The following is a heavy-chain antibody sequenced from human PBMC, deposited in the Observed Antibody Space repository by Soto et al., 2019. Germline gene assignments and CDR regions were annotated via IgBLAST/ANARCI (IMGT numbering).Heavy chain of an antibody. V-gene: IGHV2-5*02. CDR1: GFSLTTSGVG. Sequence: QITLNESGPTQVKPRQTLTLTCTFSGFSLTTSGVGVGWIRQSPGKAPEWLALIYWDDDKRYSPSLKSRLTNTKDTSKNQVVLTMADLDPADIATYYCAHRVLRTVFGLVTTTAIYFDFWGQGTPVAVSS. D-gene: IGHD3-3*01. CDR3: AHRVLRTVFGLVTTTAIYFDF. CDR2: IYWDDDK. J-gene: IGHJ4*02.